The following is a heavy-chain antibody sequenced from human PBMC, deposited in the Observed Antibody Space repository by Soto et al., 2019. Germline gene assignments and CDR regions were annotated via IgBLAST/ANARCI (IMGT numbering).Heavy chain of an antibody. CDR2: IYYSGST. J-gene: IGHJ6*02. CDR3: ARDQRLGDSSGYSPWYYGMDV. D-gene: IGHD3-22*01. Sequence: QVQLQESGPGLVKPSQTLSLTCTVSGGSISSGGYYWSWIRQHPGKGLEWIGYIYYSGSTYYNPSLKSRVTISVDPSKNQFSLKLSSVTAADTAVYYCARDQRLGDSSGYSPWYYGMDVWGQGTTVTVSS. V-gene: IGHV4-31*03. CDR1: GGSISSGGYY.